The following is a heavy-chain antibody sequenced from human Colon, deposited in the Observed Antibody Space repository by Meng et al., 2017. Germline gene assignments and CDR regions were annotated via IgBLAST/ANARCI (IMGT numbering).Heavy chain of an antibody. Sequence: GESLKISCAASGFAFSGSAMHWVRQTSGKGLEWVGRIRSKTNNYATIYAASVQGRFTISRDDSKNTAYLQMNSLETEDTAIYYCTSQQLVGNANDYWGQGKRVNGCS. CDR2: IRSKTNNYAT. D-gene: IGHD6-13*01. J-gene: IGHJ4*02. V-gene: IGHV3-73*01. CDR3: TSQQLVGNANDY. CDR1: GFAFSGSA.